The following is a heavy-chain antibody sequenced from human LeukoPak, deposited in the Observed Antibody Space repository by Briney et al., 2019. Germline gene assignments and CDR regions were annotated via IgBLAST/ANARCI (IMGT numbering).Heavy chain of an antibody. V-gene: IGHV4-59*01. CDR3: ARTPWDCSGGSCYSGPCYYYGMDV. Sequence: PSETLSLTCTVSGGSISSYYWSWIRQPPGKGLEWIGYIYYSGSTNYNPSLKSRVTISVDTSKNQFSLKLSSVTAADTAVYYCARTPWDCSGGSCYSGPCYYYGMDVWGQGTTVTVSS. D-gene: IGHD2-15*01. CDR2: IYYSGST. J-gene: IGHJ6*02. CDR1: GGSISSYY.